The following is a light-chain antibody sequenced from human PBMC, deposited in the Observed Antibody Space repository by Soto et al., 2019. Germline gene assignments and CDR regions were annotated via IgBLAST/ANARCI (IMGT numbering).Light chain of an antibody. CDR3: KSYAGSNTYV. CDR2: EVV. J-gene: IGLJ1*01. CDR1: KNDIGVYDF. Sequence: SALTQPPSASGSPGQSVTISCTETKNDIGVYDFVSWYQHHPGKAPRLIIYEVVQRPSGVPDRFSGSKSGNTASLTVSGLQAADEADYFCKSYAGSNTYVFGSGTKVTVL. V-gene: IGLV2-8*01.